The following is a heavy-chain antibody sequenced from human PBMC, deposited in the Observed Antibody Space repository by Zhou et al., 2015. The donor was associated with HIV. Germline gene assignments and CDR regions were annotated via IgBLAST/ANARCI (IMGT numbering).Heavy chain of an antibody. CDR1: GYTFTSYA. D-gene: IGHD3-16*01. Sequence: QVQLVQSGAEEKKPGASVKVSCKASGYTFTSYAMHWVRQAPGQRLEWMGWINAGNGNTKYSQKFQGRVTITRDTSASTAYMELSSLRSEDTAVYYCARDPISAITFGGAPVPYYFDYWGQGTLVTVSS. CDR2: INAGNGNT. V-gene: IGHV1-3*05. J-gene: IGHJ4*02. CDR3: ARDPISAITFGGAPVPYYFDY.